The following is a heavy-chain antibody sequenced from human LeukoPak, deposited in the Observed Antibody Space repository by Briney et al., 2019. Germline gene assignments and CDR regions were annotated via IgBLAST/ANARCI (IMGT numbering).Heavy chain of an antibody. V-gene: IGHV4-39*07. CDR1: GGSISSSSYY. J-gene: IGHJ4*02. CDR3: ARGGQGRIAVADGGFDY. CDR2: IYYSGSST. Sequence: SETLSLTCTVSGGSISSSSYYWGWIRQPPGKGLEWIGSIYYSGSSTYYNPSLKSRVTISVDTSKNQFSLKLSSVTAADTAVYYCARGGQGRIAVADGGFDYWGQGTLVTVSS. D-gene: IGHD6-19*01.